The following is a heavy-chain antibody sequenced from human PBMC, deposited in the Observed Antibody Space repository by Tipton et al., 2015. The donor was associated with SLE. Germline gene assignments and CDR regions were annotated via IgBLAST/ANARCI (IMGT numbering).Heavy chain of an antibody. V-gene: IGHV4-39*02. Sequence: TLSLTCTVSGGSISSNDHYWGWVRQPPGKGLEWIGSIHYGGSAYYNPSLESRVTISVDTSKNQLSLRLSSVTAADTALYYCARASRRGDYANWGQGTLVTVSS. CDR3: ARASRRGDYAN. CDR2: IHYGGSA. CDR1: GGSISSNDHY. J-gene: IGHJ4*02. D-gene: IGHD4-17*01.